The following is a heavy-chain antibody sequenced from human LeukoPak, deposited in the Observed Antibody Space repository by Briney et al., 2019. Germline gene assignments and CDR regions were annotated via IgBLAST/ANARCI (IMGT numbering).Heavy chain of an antibody. V-gene: IGHV1-8*02. CDR2: MNPNSGNT. J-gene: IGHJ4*02. D-gene: IGHD5-24*01. Sequence: ASVKVSCKTSGYTFNIYGITWVRQATGQGLEWMGWMNPNSGNTGYAQKFQGRVTMTRNTSISTAYMELSSLRSEDTAVYYCARPLGDGSQKDWGQGTLVTVSS. CDR3: ARPLGDGSQKD. CDR1: GYTFNIYG.